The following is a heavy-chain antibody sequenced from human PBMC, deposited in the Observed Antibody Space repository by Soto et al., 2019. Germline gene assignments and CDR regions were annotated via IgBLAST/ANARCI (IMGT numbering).Heavy chain of an antibody. Sequence: GGSLRLSCAASGFTFSSYWMYWVRQAPGKGLEWVANIKQDGGERYYVDSVKGRFTISRDNAKNSLYLQMNSLRVEDTALYYCARDAPGGFYNYWGQGTLVTVSS. V-gene: IGHV3-7*01. J-gene: IGHJ4*02. CDR2: IKQDGGER. D-gene: IGHD2-2*02. CDR1: GFTFSSYW. CDR3: ARDAPGGFYNY.